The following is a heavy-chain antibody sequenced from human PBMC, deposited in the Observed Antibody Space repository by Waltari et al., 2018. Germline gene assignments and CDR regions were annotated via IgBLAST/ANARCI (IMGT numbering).Heavy chain of an antibody. CDR2: VRGNGKS. CDR1: GDSMSSTEG. Sequence: PLQESGPGLVQPSGHLSLPWDVPGDSMSSTEGWSWVRQSPQRGLEWVGQVRGNGKSNYNPSFASRVTISLDTSKNQFSLNLNFATAADTAMYYCARDRGRGLYLDTWGPGTPVTVSP. D-gene: IGHD1-26*01. J-gene: IGHJ4*02. V-gene: IGHV4-4*02. CDR3: ARDRGRGLYLDT.